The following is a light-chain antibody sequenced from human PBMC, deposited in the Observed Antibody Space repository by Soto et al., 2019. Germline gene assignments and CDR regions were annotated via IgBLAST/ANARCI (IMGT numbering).Light chain of an antibody. V-gene: IGLV1-44*01. CDR1: SSNIGSNT. CDR3: AAWDESLNGYV. CDR2: SNN. Sequence: QSVLTQLPSASGTPGQRVTISCSGSSSNIGSNTVNWYQQLPGTAPKLLIYSNNQRPSGVPDRFSGSKSGTSASLAISGLRSEDEADYYCAAWDESLNGYVFGTGTKVTVL. J-gene: IGLJ1*01.